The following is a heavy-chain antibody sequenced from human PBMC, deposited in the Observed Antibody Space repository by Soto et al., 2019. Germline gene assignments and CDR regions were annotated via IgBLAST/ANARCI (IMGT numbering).Heavy chain of an antibody. Sequence: QVQLVQSGGEVKHPGASVKVSCKTSGYTFSNYGISWVRQAPGQGLEWVGWISGYNGNTKHAQHVQGRVTLTTDTSTSTAYMELRSLTSDDTAVDYCARNRDTSGWYRSNYWGQGTLISVSS. V-gene: IGHV1-18*01. CDR2: ISGYNGNT. J-gene: IGHJ4*02. CDR1: GYTFSNYG. CDR3: ARNRDTSGWYRSNY. D-gene: IGHD6-19*01.